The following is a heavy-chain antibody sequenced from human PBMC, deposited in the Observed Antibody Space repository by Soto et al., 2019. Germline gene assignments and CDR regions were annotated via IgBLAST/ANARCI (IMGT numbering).Heavy chain of an antibody. Sequence: GGSLRLSCAASGFTFSIYAMSWVRQAPGKGLEWVSTIGGSGGGTTYEHFVRGRFTVSRDNSRNTLYLQMTSPRAEDTAIYYCAKDAPGSGWLSDYWGRGTLVTVSS. CDR1: GFTFSIYA. CDR2: IGGSGGGT. V-gene: IGHV3-23*01. D-gene: IGHD3-22*01. J-gene: IGHJ4*02. CDR3: AKDAPGSGWLSDY.